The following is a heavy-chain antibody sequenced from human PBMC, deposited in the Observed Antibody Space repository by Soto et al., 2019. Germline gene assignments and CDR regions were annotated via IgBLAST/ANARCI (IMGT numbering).Heavy chain of an antibody. J-gene: IGHJ4*02. CDR2: ISSSGSAI. D-gene: IGHD5-12*01. CDR3: ASLEMATMQG. CDR1: GFTFSGYE. Sequence: GGSLRLSCAASGFTFSGYEMNWVRQAPGKGLEWVSYISSSGSAIYYADSVRGRFTISRDNAKNSLYLQMNSLRAEDTAVYYCASLEMATMQGWGQGTLVTVSS. V-gene: IGHV3-48*03.